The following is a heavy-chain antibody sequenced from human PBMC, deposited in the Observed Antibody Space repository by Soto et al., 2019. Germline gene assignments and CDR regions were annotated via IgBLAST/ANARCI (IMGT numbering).Heavy chain of an antibody. CDR3: ARMVGSSRDY. D-gene: IGHD6-6*01. J-gene: IGHJ4*02. CDR2: IDWEDDK. CDR1: GFSLSTSGMR. V-gene: IGHV2-70*04. Sequence: PTLVNPTQTLTLTCTFSGFSLSTSGMRVSWIRQPPGKALEWLARIDWEDDKFYSTSLKTRLTISKDTSKNQVVLTMTNMDPVDTATYYCARMVGSSRDYWGQGTLVTVSS.